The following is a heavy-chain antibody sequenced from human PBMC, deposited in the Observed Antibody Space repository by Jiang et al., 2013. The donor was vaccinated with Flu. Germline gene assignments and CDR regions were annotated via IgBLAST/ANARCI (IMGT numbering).Heavy chain of an antibody. CDR2: IRFDGSNT. CDR3: ATLRGSTYDTYVMDS. D-gene: IGHD3-9*01. J-gene: IGHJ4*02. CDR1: GFTFNYFG. V-gene: IGHV3-30*02. Sequence: GFTFNYFGMHWVRQAPGKGLEWVAFIRFDGSNTFYADSVKGRFTISRDNSKNMLYLQMNGLRADDTALYFCATLRGSTYDTYVMDSWGQGTLVTVSS.